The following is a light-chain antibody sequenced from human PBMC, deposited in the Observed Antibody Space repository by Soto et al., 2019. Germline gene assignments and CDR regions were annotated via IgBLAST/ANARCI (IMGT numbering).Light chain of an antibody. J-gene: IGKJ5*01. V-gene: IGKV3-11*01. CDR1: PSVANF. CDR3: QKSNIWPPVT. CDR2: GAF. Sequence: EIVLPQSPATLSLSPGERATLSGRASPSVANFVAWYQQKPGQAPRLLIYGAFNRATGIPARFSGSGSGTDFTLTIRSLVPEDSAVYYCQKSNIWPPVTVGHGTRLAI.